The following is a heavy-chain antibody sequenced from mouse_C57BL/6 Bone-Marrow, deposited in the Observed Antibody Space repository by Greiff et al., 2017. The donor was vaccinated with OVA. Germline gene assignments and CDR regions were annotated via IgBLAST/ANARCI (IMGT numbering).Heavy chain of an antibody. Sequence: EVHLVESEGGLVQPGSSMKLSCTASGFTFSDYYMAWVRQVPEKGLEWVANINYDGSSTDYLDSLKSRFIISRDNAKNILYLQMSSLKSEDTATYYCARGGWDWYFDVWGTGTTVTVSS. J-gene: IGHJ1*03. CDR3: ARGGWDWYFDV. CDR2: INYDGSST. V-gene: IGHV5-16*01. CDR1: GFTFSDYY. D-gene: IGHD3-3*01.